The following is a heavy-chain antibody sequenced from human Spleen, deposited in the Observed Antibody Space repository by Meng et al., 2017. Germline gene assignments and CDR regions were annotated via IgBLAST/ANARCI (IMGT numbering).Heavy chain of an antibody. CDR1: GYNFPDYY. Sequence: ASVKVSCKPSGYNFPDYYIHWVRQAPGQGLEWMGWINPNSGGTNYAQKFQGRVTMTRDTSISTAYMELSRLRSDDTAVYYCARLQGFGELLFDYWGQGTLVTVSS. J-gene: IGHJ4*02. CDR3: ARLQGFGELLFDY. V-gene: IGHV1-2*02. D-gene: IGHD3-10*01. CDR2: INPNSGGT.